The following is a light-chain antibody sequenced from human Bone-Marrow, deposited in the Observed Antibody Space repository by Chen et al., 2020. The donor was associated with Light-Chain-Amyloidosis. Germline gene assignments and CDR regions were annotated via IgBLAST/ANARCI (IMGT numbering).Light chain of an antibody. CDR3: MQATQFPLT. J-gene: IGKJ4*01. CDR1: RSLLHSDGNTY. Sequence: EIVMTQTPLSSPVTLGQPASISCRSSRSLLHSDGNTYLSWFQQRSGQPPRLLIYQTSHRFSGVPDRFSGSGAGTYFTLKISRVEAEDVGIYYCMQATQFPLTFGGGTKVEIK. CDR2: QTS. V-gene: IGKV2-24*01.